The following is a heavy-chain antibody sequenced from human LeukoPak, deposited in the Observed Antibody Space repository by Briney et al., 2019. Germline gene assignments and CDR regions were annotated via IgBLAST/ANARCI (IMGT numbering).Heavy chain of an antibody. V-gene: IGHV1-69*04. CDR3: ARDRVVGGPDY. J-gene: IGHJ4*02. Sequence: GASVKVSCKVSGYTLTELSMHWVRQAPGQGLEWMGRIIPILGIANYAQKFQGRVTITADKSTSTAYMELSSLRSEDTAVYYCARDRVVGGPDYWGQGTLVTVSS. CDR1: GYTLTELS. CDR2: IIPILGIA. D-gene: IGHD1-26*01.